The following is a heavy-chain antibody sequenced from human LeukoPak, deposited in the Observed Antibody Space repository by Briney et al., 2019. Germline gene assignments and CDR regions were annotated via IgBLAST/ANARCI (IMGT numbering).Heavy chain of an antibody. V-gene: IGHV1-2*04. CDR3: ARAHYGDYGGYYFDY. D-gene: IGHD4-17*01. CDR2: INPNSGGT. CDR1: GYTFTAFY. J-gene: IGHJ4*02. Sequence: ASVKVSCKASGYTFTAFYMHWVRQAPGQGLEWMGWINPNSGGTNYAQKFQGWVTMTRDTSISTAYMELSRLRSDDTAVYYCARAHYGDYGGYYFDYWGQGTLVTVSS.